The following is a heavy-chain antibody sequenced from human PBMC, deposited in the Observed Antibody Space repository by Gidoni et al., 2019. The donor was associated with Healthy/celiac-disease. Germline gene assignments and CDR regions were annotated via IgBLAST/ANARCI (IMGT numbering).Heavy chain of an antibody. CDR2: MYSGDSK. V-gene: IGHV3-66*01. CDR3: ARTAWGSYRFN. CDR1: GFTVTSNY. Sequence: EVQLVESGGGFVQPGGSLRLSCAASGFTVTSNYVSWVRQAPGKGLAWVSVMYSGDSKHYADSVKGRFTISRDNSKNTLYLKMNSLRAEDTAVYYCARTAWGSYRFNGGQGTLVTVSS. J-gene: IGHJ4*02. D-gene: IGHD3-16*02.